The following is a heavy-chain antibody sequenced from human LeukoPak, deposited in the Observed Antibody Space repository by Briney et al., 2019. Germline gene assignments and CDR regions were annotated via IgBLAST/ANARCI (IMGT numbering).Heavy chain of an antibody. D-gene: IGHD6-13*01. J-gene: IGHJ3*02. Sequence: GGSLRLSCAASGFTFSSYWMSWVRQAPGKGLEWVANIKQDGSEKYYVDSVKGRFTISRDNARNSLCLQMNSLRAEDTAVYYCARGSSSLLDAFDIWGQGTMVTVSS. CDR2: IKQDGSEK. CDR1: GFTFSSYW. CDR3: ARGSSSLLDAFDI. V-gene: IGHV3-7*04.